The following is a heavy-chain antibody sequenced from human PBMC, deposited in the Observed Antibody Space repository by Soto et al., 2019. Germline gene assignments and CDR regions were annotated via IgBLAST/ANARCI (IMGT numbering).Heavy chain of an antibody. D-gene: IGHD3-9*01. J-gene: IGHJ5*02. CDR3: ARNYDILTGYSPPGNWFDP. CDR2: INPNSGGT. CDR1: GYTFTGYY. V-gene: IGHV1-2*04. Sequence: GASVKVSCXASGYTFTGYYMHWVRQAPGQGLEWMGWINPNSGGTNYAQKFQGWVTMTRDTSISTAYMELSRLRSDDTAVYYCARNYDILTGYSPPGNWFDPWGQGTLVTVSS.